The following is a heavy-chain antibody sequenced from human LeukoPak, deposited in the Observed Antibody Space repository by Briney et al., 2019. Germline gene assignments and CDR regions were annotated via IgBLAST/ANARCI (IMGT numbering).Heavy chain of an antibody. D-gene: IGHD2-21*01. CDR2: IYTSGST. J-gene: IGHJ3*02. V-gene: IGHV4-4*07. Sequence: KPSETLSLTCPVSGVSISSYYWSWIRPPAGKGLEWIGRIYTSGSTNYNPSLKSRVTMSVDTSKNQFSLKLSSVTAADTAVYYCARSAAVIVGLTAFDIWGQGTMVTVSS. CDR3: ARSAAVIVGLTAFDI. CDR1: GVSISSYY.